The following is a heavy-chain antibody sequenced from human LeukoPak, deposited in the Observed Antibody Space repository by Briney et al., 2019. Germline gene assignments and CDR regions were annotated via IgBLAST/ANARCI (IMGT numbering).Heavy chain of an antibody. CDR3: ARGSLPYYYGSGSYLAAPTTYDY. D-gene: IGHD3-10*01. CDR1: GGSISSGGYY. CDR2: IYYSGST. J-gene: IGHJ4*02. V-gene: IGHV4-31*03. Sequence: SQTLSLTCTVSGGSISSGGYYWSWIRQHPGKGLEWIGYIYYSGSTYYNPSLKSRVTISVDTSKNQFSLKLSSVTAADTAVYYCARGSLPYYYGSGSYLAAPTTYDYWGQGTLVTVSS.